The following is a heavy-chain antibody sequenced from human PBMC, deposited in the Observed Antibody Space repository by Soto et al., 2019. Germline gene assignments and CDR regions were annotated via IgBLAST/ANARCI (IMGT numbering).Heavy chain of an antibody. Sequence: QVQLVQSGAEVKKPGASVKVSCKASGYTFSTYDINWVRQAPGQGLEWVGWMNPNSGDTGYAQKFLGRVTMTRDSSIRTVYMELSSLSSEDTAVYYCARVNYYGSGSYEDFFYYYGLDVWGQGTTVTVSS. CDR2: MNPNSGDT. V-gene: IGHV1-8*01. CDR3: ARVNYYGSGSYEDFFYYYGLDV. J-gene: IGHJ6*02. CDR1: GYTFSTYD. D-gene: IGHD3-10*01.